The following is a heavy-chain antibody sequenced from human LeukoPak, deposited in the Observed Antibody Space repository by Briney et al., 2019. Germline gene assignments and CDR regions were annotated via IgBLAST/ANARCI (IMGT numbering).Heavy chain of an antibody. V-gene: IGHV4-59*12. CDR1: GGSISDYY. Sequence: ASETLSLTCTVSGGSISDYYWNWIRQPPGKGLEWIGYIYYSGGTYYNPSLKSRVTISVDTSKNQFSLKLSSVTAADTAVYYCARDDFVGRFSELYGSGSYYPYYFDYWGQGTLVTVSS. CDR2: IYYSGGT. J-gene: IGHJ4*02. D-gene: IGHD3-10*01. CDR3: ARDDFVGRFSELYGSGSYYPYYFDY.